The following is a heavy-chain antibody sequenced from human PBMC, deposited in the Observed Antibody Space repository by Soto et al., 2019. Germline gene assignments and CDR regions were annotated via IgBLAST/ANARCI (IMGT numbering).Heavy chain of an antibody. Sequence: QVQLVQSGAEVKKPGASVKVSCKASGYTFTGHYMHWVRQAPGQGLEWMGWINPNSGGTNYAQKFQGRVTMTRDTSISIAFMELSRLRSDDTAVYYCARDSYYDILTGYSRNAFDIWGQGTMVTVSS. D-gene: IGHD3-9*01. J-gene: IGHJ3*02. CDR3: ARDSYYDILTGYSRNAFDI. CDR2: INPNSGGT. V-gene: IGHV1-2*02. CDR1: GYTFTGHY.